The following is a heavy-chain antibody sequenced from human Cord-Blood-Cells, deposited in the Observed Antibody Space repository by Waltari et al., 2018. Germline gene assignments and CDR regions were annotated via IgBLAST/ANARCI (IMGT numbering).Heavy chain of an antibody. V-gene: IGHV3-9*01. CDR3: AKARYSYGYEFDY. D-gene: IGHD5-18*01. J-gene: IGHJ4*02. CDR1: GFTFDDYA. Sequence: EVQLVESGGGLVQPGRSLRLSCAASGFTFDDYAMHWVRQAPGKGLEWVSGISWNSGSIGYADSVKGRFTISRDNAKISLYLQMNSLRAEDTALYYCAKARYSYGYEFDYWGQGTLVTVSS. CDR2: ISWNSGSI.